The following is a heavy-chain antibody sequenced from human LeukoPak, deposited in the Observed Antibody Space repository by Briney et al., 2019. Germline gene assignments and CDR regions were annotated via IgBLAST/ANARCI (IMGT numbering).Heavy chain of an antibody. CDR3: ARDTGGGYSCYDC. CDR1: GFTFSAYS. Sequence: PGGSLRLSCAAPGFTFSAYSLNWIRQAPGKGLEWVANIKQDGSEKYYVDSVKGRFAISRDNAKNSLYLQMNSLRAEDTAVYYCARDTGGGYSCYDCWGQGTLVTVSS. CDR2: IKQDGSEK. V-gene: IGHV3-7*01. D-gene: IGHD5-18*01. J-gene: IGHJ4*02.